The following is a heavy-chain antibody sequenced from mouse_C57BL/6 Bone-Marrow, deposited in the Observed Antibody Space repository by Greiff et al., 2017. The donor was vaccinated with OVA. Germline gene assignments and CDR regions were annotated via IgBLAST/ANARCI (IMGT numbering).Heavy chain of an antibody. V-gene: IGHV3-6*01. Sequence: EVKLQESGPGLVKPSQSLSLTCSVTGYSITSGYYWNWIRQFPGNKLEWMGYISYDGSNNYNPSLKNRISITRDTSKNQFFLKLNSVTTEDTATYYCARGRDGTCFAYWGQETLVTVSA. CDR2: ISYDGSN. CDR3: ARGRDGTCFAY. CDR1: GYSITSGYY. J-gene: IGHJ3*01. D-gene: IGHD1-1*01.